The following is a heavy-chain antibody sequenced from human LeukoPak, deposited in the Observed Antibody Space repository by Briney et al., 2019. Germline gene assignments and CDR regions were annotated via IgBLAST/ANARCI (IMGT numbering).Heavy chain of an antibody. V-gene: IGHV4-30-2*01. Sequence: SEALSLTCTVSGGSISSGGYYWSWIRQPPGKGLEWIGYIYHSGSTYYNPSLKSRVTISVDRSKNQFSLKLSSVTAADTAVYYCARGAVAANHWGQGTLVTVSS. CDR3: ARGAVAANH. CDR1: GGSISSGGYY. D-gene: IGHD6-19*01. J-gene: IGHJ5*02. CDR2: IYHSGST.